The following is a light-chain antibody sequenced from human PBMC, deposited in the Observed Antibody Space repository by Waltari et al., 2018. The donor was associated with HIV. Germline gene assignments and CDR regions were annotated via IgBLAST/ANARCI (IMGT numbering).Light chain of an antibody. V-gene: IGLV2-14*01. CDR3: SLYSSSSTWI. J-gene: IGLJ2*01. CDR1: GSDVGAYAY. CDR2: EVT. Sequence: QSALTQPASVSGSPGQSITISCTGTGSDVGAYAYVSWYQQHPGKAPNLMISEVTNRPSVVSDRFAGSKLGNPASQTISLLQAEDETDYYCSLYSSSSTWIFGGGTKLTV.